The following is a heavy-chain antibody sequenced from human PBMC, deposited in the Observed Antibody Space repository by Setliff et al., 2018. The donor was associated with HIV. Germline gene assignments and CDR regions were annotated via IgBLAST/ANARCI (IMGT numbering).Heavy chain of an antibody. Sequence: PSETLSLTCTVSGDSIGYYYWSWIRQPAGRGLEWMGRIHTSGSTNYNPSLTSRVTPSVDTSKNQFFLKLTSLSAADTAVYYCARDRIEVVVDGPHDVFDVWGRGTTVTVSS. D-gene: IGHD2-15*01. CDR1: GDSIGYYY. V-gene: IGHV4-4*07. J-gene: IGHJ3*01. CDR3: ARDRIEVVVDGPHDVFDV. CDR2: IHTSGST.